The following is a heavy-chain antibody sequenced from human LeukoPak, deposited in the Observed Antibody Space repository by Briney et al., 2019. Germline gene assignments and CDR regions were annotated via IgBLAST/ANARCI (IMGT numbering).Heavy chain of an antibody. D-gene: IGHD2-15*01. Sequence: SVKVSCKASGGTFSSYAISWVRQAPGQGLEWMGRIIPILGIANYAQKFQGRVTITADKSTSTAYMELSSLRSEDTAVYYCARDRVVLYGMDVWGQGTTVTASS. V-gene: IGHV1-69*04. CDR3: ARDRVVLYGMDV. CDR2: IIPILGIA. CDR1: GGTFSSYA. J-gene: IGHJ6*02.